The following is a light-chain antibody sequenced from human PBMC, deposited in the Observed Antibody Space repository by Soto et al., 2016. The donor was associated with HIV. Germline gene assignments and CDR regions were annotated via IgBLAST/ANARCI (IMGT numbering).Light chain of an antibody. V-gene: IGLV3-21*01. CDR1: NIGIKS. Sequence: SYELTQPPSVSVAPGKTATITCGGNNIGIKSVHWYQQKPGQAPVLVVYDDSDRPSGIPERFSGSNSGNTATLTISGTQAMDEADYYCQAWDSSTVVFGGGTKLTVL. CDR3: QAWDSSTVV. J-gene: IGLJ2*01. CDR2: DDS.